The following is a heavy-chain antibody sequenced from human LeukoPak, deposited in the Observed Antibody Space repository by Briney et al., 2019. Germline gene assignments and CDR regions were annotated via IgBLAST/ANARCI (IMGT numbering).Heavy chain of an antibody. D-gene: IGHD3-3*01. CDR1: GFTFSSYW. Sequence: PGGSLRLSCAASGFTFSSYWMSWVRQAPGKGLEWVANIKQDGSEKYYVDSVKGRFTISRDNAKNSLYLQMNSLRAEDTAVYYCARALDYDFWSGNYYYYYMDVWGKGTTVTVSS. J-gene: IGHJ6*03. CDR3: ARALDYDFWSGNYYYYYMDV. CDR2: IKQDGSEK. V-gene: IGHV3-7*04.